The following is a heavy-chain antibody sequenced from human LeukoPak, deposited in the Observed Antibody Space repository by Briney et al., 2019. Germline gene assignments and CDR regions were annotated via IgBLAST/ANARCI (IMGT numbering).Heavy chain of an antibody. V-gene: IGHV4-39*07. CDR1: GGSISSSSYY. CDR3: ARDRWSSGSGSNY. Sequence: SETLSLTCTVSGGSISSSSYYWGWIRQPPGKGLEWIGSIYYSGSTYYNPSLKSRVTISVDTSKNQFSLKLSSVTAADTAVYYCARDRWSSGSGSNYWGQGTLVTVSS. CDR2: IYYSGST. D-gene: IGHD3-10*01. J-gene: IGHJ4*02.